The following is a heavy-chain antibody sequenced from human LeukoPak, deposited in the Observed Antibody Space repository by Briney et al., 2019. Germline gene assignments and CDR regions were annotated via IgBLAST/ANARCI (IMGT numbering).Heavy chain of an antibody. CDR3: ARATYYDYVWGSYRYTYYFDY. D-gene: IGHD3-16*02. CDR1: GGSFSGYY. V-gene: IGHV4-34*01. J-gene: IGHJ4*02. Sequence: PSETLSLTCAVYGGSFSGYYWSWIRQPPGKGLEWIGEINHSGSPNYNPSLKSRVTISVDTSKNQFSLKLSSVTAADTAVYYCARATYYDYVWGSYRYTYYFDYWGQGTLVTVSS. CDR2: INHSGSP.